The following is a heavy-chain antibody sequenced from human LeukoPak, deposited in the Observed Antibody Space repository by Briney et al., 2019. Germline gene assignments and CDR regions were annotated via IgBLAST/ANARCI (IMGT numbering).Heavy chain of an antibody. J-gene: IGHJ4*02. Sequence: GGSLRLSCAASGFTFGTFGMHWVRQAPGKGLEWVANIKQDGSEKYYVDSVKGRFTISRDNAKNSLYLQMNSLRAEDTAVYYCARATSGSGWSDYWGQGTLVTVSS. CDR3: ARATSGSGWSDY. CDR1: GFTFGTFG. D-gene: IGHD6-19*01. V-gene: IGHV3-7*01. CDR2: IKQDGSEK.